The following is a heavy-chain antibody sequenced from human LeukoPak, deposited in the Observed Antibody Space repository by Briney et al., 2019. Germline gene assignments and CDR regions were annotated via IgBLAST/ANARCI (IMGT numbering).Heavy chain of an antibody. Sequence: GGSLRLSCAVSGVTLSNYGMAWVRQAPGKGLEWVAGISGSGGQPNYADSVKGRFTISRDNAKNTLYLQMNSLRAEDTAVYFCAKRGVVIRVILVGFHKEAYYFDSWGQGALVSVSS. CDR2: ISGSGGQP. D-gene: IGHD3-22*01. V-gene: IGHV3-23*01. CDR3: AKRGVVIRVILVGFHKEAYYFDS. CDR1: GVTLSNYG. J-gene: IGHJ4*02.